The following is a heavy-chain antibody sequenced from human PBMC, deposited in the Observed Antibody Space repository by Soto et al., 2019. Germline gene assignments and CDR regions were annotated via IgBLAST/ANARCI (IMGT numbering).Heavy chain of an antibody. CDR2: IYYSGST. J-gene: IGHJ5*02. D-gene: IGHD3-10*01. Sequence: SETLSLTCTVSGGSISSSSYYWGWIRQPPGKGLEWIGSIYYSGSTYYNPSLKSRVTISVDTSKNQFSLKLSSVTAADTAVYYCARWENYYGSGSYFDPWGQGTLVTVS. CDR3: ARWENYYGSGSYFDP. CDR1: GGSISSSSYY. V-gene: IGHV4-39*01.